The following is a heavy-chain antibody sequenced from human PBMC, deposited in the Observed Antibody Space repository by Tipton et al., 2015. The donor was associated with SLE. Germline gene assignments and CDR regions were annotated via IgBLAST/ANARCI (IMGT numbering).Heavy chain of an antibody. J-gene: IGHJ1*01. Sequence: TLSLTCSVSGVSISSHSHYWGWIRQPPGKGLEWIGNIYSSWSTYYNPSLKGRVTILLNTSNNQFSLRLSSVTAADTAMYYCARSTYCDGVCFFGFFQHWGQGTLVIVSS. D-gene: IGHD2-21*02. CDR1: GVSISSHSHY. CDR3: ARSTYCDGVCFFGFFQH. CDR2: IYSSWST. V-gene: IGHV4-39*07.